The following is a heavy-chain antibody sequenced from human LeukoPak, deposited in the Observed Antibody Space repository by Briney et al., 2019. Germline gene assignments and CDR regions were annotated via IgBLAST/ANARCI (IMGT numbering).Heavy chain of an antibody. J-gene: IGHJ4*02. CDR1: GGPINVYY. D-gene: IGHD6-13*01. CDR2: ISYSGST. Sequence: SETLSLTCTVSGGPINVYYWSWIRQPPGKGLEWIGYISYSGSTNYNPSLKSRVTISLDTTKNQVFLQLTSVTAADTAIYYCARSEQLIRTFDYWGQGTLVTVSS. CDR3: ARSEQLIRTFDY. V-gene: IGHV4-59*08.